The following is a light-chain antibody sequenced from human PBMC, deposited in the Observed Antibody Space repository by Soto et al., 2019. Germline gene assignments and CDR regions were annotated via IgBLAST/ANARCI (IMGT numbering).Light chain of an antibody. CDR3: QQSYSTPPWT. J-gene: IGKJ1*01. CDR2: DAS. Sequence: DIQLTQSPSSLSAPVGDKVTITCRASQSIRSYLNWVQQKPGKAPKLLIYDASSLQTGVPSRFSGSGSGTDFSLTISSLQPDDFATYYCQQSYSTPPWTFGKGTKVDI. V-gene: IGKV1-39*01. CDR1: QSIRSY.